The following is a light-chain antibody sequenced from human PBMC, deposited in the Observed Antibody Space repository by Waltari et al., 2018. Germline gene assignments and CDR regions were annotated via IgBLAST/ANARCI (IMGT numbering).Light chain of an antibody. CDR2: GAS. Sequence: EVVLTQSPGTLSLSSGERATLSCRASQSVTNNFLAWYQQRPGQAPRLLIHGASTRTTDTPDRFSGSGSGTEFFLTISKLEPEDFAFYYCQQYGSTPRTFGQGTKVEIK. J-gene: IGKJ1*01. CDR1: QSVTNNF. V-gene: IGKV3-20*01. CDR3: QQYGSTPRT.